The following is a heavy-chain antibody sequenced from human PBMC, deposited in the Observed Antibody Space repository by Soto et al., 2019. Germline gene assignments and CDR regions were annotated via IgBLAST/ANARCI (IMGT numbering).Heavy chain of an antibody. Sequence: SETLSLTCTVSGGSVSSGSYFWSWIRQPPGKGLEWIGYIYYNGNTNFNPSLKSRVTISMDTSKTQFSLKLSSVTAADTAVYYCARTHYYDSSPLLLWGQGTLVTVSS. CDR1: GGSVSSGSYF. D-gene: IGHD3-22*01. CDR3: ARTHYYDSSPLLL. J-gene: IGHJ4*02. V-gene: IGHV4-61*01. CDR2: IYYNGNT.